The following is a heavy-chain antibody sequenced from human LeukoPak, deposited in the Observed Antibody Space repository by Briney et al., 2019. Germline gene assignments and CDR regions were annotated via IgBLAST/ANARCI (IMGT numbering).Heavy chain of an antibody. Sequence: GGSLRLSCAASGFTFSSYSMNWVRQAPGKGLEWVSSISSSSSYIYYADSVKGRFTISRDNAKNSLYLQMNSLRAEDTAVYYCASHDIVVVPAAIGEGYWGQGTLVTVSS. CDR3: ASHDIVVVPAAIGEGY. CDR1: GFTFSSYS. J-gene: IGHJ4*02. CDR2: ISSSSSYI. V-gene: IGHV3-21*01. D-gene: IGHD2-2*02.